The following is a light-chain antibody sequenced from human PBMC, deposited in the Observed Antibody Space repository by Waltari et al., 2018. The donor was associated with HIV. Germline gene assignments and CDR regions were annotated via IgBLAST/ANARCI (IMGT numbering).Light chain of an antibody. Sequence: EIVLTQSPDTLSLSPGERATLSCRASQSVGVNYLAWYQQKPGQAPSRLIYHASSRATGIPDRFSGSGSATDFTLTISRLEPEDFAVYYCQQYGSSPITFGQGTRLEI. V-gene: IGKV3-20*01. CDR2: HAS. CDR3: QQYGSSPIT. CDR1: QSVGVNY. J-gene: IGKJ5*01.